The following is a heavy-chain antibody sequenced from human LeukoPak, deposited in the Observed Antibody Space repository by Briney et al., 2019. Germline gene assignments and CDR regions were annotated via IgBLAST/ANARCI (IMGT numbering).Heavy chain of an antibody. CDR2: IRYDGSNK. V-gene: IGHV3-30*02. CDR1: GFTFSSYG. Sequence: PGGSLRLSCAASGFTFSSYGMHWVRQAPGKGLEWVAFIRYDGSNKYYADSVKGRFTISRDNSKNTLYLQMNSLRAEDTAVYYCAKDSVSFVVRGDPTDYWGQGTLVTVSS. CDR3: AKDSVSFVVRGDPTDY. J-gene: IGHJ4*02. D-gene: IGHD3-10*01.